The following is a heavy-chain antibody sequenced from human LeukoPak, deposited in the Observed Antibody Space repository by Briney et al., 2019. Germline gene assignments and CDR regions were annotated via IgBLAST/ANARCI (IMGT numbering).Heavy chain of an antibody. CDR2: IYYSGST. CDR1: GGSISSYY. CDR3: ARHSVGDDYEFDY. V-gene: IGHV4-59*08. J-gene: IGHJ4*02. D-gene: IGHD4-17*01. Sequence: PSETLSLTCTVSGGSISSYYWSWIRQPPGEGLEWIGYIYYSGSTNYNPSLKSRVTISVDTSKNQFSLKLSSVTAADTAVYYCARHSVGDDYEFDYWGQGTLVTVSS.